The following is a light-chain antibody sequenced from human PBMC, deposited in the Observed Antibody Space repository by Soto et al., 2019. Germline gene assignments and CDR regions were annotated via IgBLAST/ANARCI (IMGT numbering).Light chain of an antibody. CDR1: SSNIGAGYD. J-gene: IGLJ2*01. CDR2: ANN. CDR3: QSYDSSLNGVV. V-gene: IGLV1-40*01. Sequence: QSVLTHPPSVSGALGQRVTISCTGSSSNIGAGYDVHWYQHLPGTAPKLLIYANNNRPSGVPDRFSGSKSGTSASLAITGLQAEDEADYYCQSYDSSLNGVVFGGGTKLTVL.